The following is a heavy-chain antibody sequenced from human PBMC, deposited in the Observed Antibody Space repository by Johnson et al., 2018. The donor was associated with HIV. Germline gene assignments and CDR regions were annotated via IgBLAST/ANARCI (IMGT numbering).Heavy chain of an antibody. V-gene: IGHV3-15*01. Sequence: VQLVESGGGLVKPGGSLRLSCAASGFTFSNAWMSWVRQAPGKGLEWVGRIKSKTDGGTTDYAAPVKGRFTISRDDSKHTLYVQMNSLKTEDTAVYYCTTDSRYSDSSGYYYWLGRGAFDIWGQGTMVTVSS. CDR3: TTDSRYSDSSGYYYWLGRGAFDI. J-gene: IGHJ3*02. CDR1: GFTFSNAW. D-gene: IGHD3-22*01. CDR2: IKSKTDGGTT.